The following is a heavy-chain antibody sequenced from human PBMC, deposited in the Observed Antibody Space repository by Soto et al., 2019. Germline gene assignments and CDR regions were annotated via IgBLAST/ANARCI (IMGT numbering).Heavy chain of an antibody. CDR1: GGSISSGGYY. J-gene: IGHJ5*02. CDR3: ARDYYDGNWFDP. D-gene: IGHD3-22*01. Sequence: QVQLQESGPGLVKPPQTLSLTCTVSGGSISSGGYYWSWIRQHPGKGLEWIGYIYYRGSTYYNPSLKSRVTISVDTSKNQFALKLSSVTAADTAVYYCARDYYDGNWFDPWGQGTLVTVSS. V-gene: IGHV4-31*03. CDR2: IYYRGST.